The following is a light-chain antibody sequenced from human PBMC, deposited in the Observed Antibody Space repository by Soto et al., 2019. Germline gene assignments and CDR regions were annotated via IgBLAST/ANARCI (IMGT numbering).Light chain of an antibody. CDR3: SSYTTAETWV. J-gene: IGLJ3*02. Sequence: QSVLTQPASVSESPGQSITISCTGTSSDVGAYEYVSWFQQHPGKAPKLMIYEVSNRPSGVSNRFSGSKSGNTASLTISGLQAEDEADYYCSSYTTAETWVFGGGTKLTVL. V-gene: IGLV2-14*01. CDR2: EVS. CDR1: SSDVGAYEY.